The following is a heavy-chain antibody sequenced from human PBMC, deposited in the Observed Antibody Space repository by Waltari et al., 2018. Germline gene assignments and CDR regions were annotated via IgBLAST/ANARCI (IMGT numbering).Heavy chain of an antibody. CDR3: TTSSYCGTTTCYQYYGMDV. CDR1: GGSFSSYS. D-gene: IGHD2-2*01. V-gene: IGHV1-69*01. Sequence: QVRLVQSGAEVKKPGSSVKVSCKAFGGSFSSYSINWVRQAPGQGLAWMGGIIPVFGTANYAQKFQDRLAITADESTSTAYMELSSLRSEDTAAYYCTTSSYCGTTTCYQYYGMDVWGQGTTVTVSS. CDR2: IIPVFGTA. J-gene: IGHJ6*02.